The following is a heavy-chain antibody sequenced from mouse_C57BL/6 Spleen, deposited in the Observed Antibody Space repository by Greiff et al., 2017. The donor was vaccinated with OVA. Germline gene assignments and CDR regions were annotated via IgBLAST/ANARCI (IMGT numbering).Heavy chain of an antibody. D-gene: IGHD1-3*01. J-gene: IGHJ2*01. Sequence: QVQLQQPGTELVKPGASVKMSCKASGYTFTSYWITWVKQRPGQGLEWIGDIYPGSGSTNYNEKFKSKATLTVDTSSSTAYMQLSSLTSEDSAVYYCARSGDGRNYDYWGQGTTLTVSS. V-gene: IGHV1-55*01. CDR1: GYTFTSYW. CDR3: ARSGDGRNYDY. CDR2: IYPGSGST.